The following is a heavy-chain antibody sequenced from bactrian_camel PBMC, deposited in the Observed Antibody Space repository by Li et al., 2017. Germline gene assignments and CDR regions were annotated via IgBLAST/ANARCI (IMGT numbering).Heavy chain of an antibody. CDR3: AAGSEPSGVSWRMPARYES. CDR1: GDTTSSSC. Sequence: HVQLVESGGGSVQAGGSLRLSCVASGDTTSSSCVIWFRQAPGKEREGVAAIYSDGIGTYYAGSVEGRTTISQDNAKKTLYLQMNRLEPEDTAMYYCAAGSEPSGVSWRMPARYESWGQGTQVTVS. CDR2: IYSDGIGT. J-gene: IGHJ4*01. V-gene: IGHV3S1*01. D-gene: IGHD3*01.